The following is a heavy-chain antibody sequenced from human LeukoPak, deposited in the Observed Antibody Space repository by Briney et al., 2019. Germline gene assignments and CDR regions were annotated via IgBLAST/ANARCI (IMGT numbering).Heavy chain of an antibody. D-gene: IGHD3-3*01. V-gene: IGHV3-21*01. CDR1: GFTFSSYT. Sequence: GGSLRLSCAASGFTFSSYTMNWVRQAPGKGLEWVSSISSSSSYIYYADSVKGRFTISRDNSKNTLYLQMNSLRPEDTAVYYCTKGENYDLDYWGQGTLVTVSS. J-gene: IGHJ4*02. CDR3: TKGENYDLDY. CDR2: ISSSSSYI.